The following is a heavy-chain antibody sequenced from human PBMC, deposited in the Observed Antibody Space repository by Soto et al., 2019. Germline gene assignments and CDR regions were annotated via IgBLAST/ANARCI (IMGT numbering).Heavy chain of an antibody. CDR3: ARDNMVVVGYYYYYGMDV. Sequence: PGGSLRLSCAASGFTFSDYYMSWIRQAPGKGLEWVSYISSSGSTIYYADSVKGRFTISRDNAKNSLYLQMNSLRAEDTAVYYCARDNMVVVGYYYYYGMDVWGQGTTVTVSS. J-gene: IGHJ6*02. V-gene: IGHV3-11*01. CDR2: ISSSGSTI. CDR1: GFTFSDYY. D-gene: IGHD2-21*01.